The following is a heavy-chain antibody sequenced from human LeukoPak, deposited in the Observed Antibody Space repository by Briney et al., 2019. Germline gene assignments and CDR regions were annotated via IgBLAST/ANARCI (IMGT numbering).Heavy chain of an antibody. V-gene: IGHV3-30*04. CDR1: GFTFSSYA. CDR3: ARDPWGYYYMDV. CDR2: ISYDGSNK. J-gene: IGHJ6*03. D-gene: IGHD3-16*01. Sequence: GGSLRLSCAASGFTFSSYAMHWVRQAPGKGLEWVAVISYDGSNKYYADSVKGGFTISRDNSKNTLYLQMNSLRAEDTAVYYCARDPWGYYYMDVWGKGTTVTVSS.